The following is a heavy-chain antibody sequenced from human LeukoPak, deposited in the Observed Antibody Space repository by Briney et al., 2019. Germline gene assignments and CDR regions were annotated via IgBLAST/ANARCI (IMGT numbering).Heavy chain of an antibody. Sequence: GASVKVSCKASGYTFTSYGISWVRQAPGQGLEWMGWIRAYNGNTNYAQKLQGRVTMTTDTSTSTAYMELRSLRSDDTAVYYCARDIHCSGGSCYYDWFDPWGQGTLVTVSS. D-gene: IGHD2-15*01. CDR3: ARDIHCSGGSCYYDWFDP. CDR1: GYTFTSYG. V-gene: IGHV1-18*01. J-gene: IGHJ5*02. CDR2: IRAYNGNT.